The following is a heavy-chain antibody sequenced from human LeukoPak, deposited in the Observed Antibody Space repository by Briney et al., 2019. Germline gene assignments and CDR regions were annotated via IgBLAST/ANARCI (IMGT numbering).Heavy chain of an antibody. CDR2: IKQDGSEK. J-gene: IGHJ4*02. V-gene: IGHV3-7*01. CDR1: GFTFSSYW. CDR3: GQSGYDYRADYFDY. Sequence: PGGSLRLSCAASGFTFSSYWMRWVRQAPGKGLKWVANIKQDGSEKYYVDSVKGRFTISRDNAKNSLYLQMNSLRAEDTAVYYCGQSGYDYRADYFDYWGQGAMVTVSS. D-gene: IGHD5-12*01.